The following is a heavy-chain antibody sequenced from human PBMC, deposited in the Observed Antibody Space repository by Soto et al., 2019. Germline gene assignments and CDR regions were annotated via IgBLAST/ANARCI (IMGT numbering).Heavy chain of an antibody. Sequence: PETLSLTCTASGGSISSYYWSWIRQPPGKGLEWIGYIYSSGSTNYNPSLKSRVTISLDTSISTAYMEVSRLPSDDTAVFDCARRGGYYDYWGQGILVTVSS. D-gene: IGHD3-22*01. CDR3: ARRGGYYDY. CDR2: IYSSGST. CDR1: GGSISSYY. J-gene: IGHJ4*02. V-gene: IGHV4-59*01.